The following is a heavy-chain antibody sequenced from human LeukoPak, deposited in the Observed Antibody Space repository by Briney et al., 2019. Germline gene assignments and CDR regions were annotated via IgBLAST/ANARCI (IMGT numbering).Heavy chain of an antibody. CDR3: ARTQPRIAVAENDAFDI. CDR2: IYPGDSDT. D-gene: IGHD6-19*01. Sequence: MAGESLKISCKGSGYSFTSYWIGWVRQMPGKGLEWMGIIYPGDSDTRYSPSFQGQVTISADKSISTAYLQWSSLKASDTAMYYCARTQPRIAVAENDAFDIWGQGTMVTVSS. CDR1: GYSFTSYW. J-gene: IGHJ3*02. V-gene: IGHV5-51*01.